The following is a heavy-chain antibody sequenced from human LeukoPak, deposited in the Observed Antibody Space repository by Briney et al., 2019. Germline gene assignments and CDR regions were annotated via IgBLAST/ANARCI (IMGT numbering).Heavy chain of an antibody. J-gene: IGHJ6*02. CDR2: ISAYNGNT. Sequence: ASVKVSCKASGYTFTGYYMHWVRQAPGQGLEWMGWISAYNGNTNYAQKLQGRVTMTTDTSTSTAYMELRSLRSDDTAVYYCARERIAAAGTIGYYYYGMDVWGQGTTVTVSS. CDR1: GYTFTGYY. V-gene: IGHV1-18*04. CDR3: ARERIAAAGTIGYYYYGMDV. D-gene: IGHD6-13*01.